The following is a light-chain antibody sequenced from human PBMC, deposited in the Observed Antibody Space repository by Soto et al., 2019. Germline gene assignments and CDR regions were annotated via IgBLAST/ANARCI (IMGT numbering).Light chain of an antibody. Sequence: DIQMTQSPSTLSASVGDRVTITCRASQSIYDWLAWYQQKPGKAPKLLIYKASNLESGVASSFSGSASGTEFTLTISSLQPDDFAPYYCQQYNTYWTFGQGTKVEIK. CDR2: KAS. CDR1: QSIYDW. J-gene: IGKJ1*01. V-gene: IGKV1-5*03. CDR3: QQYNTYWT.